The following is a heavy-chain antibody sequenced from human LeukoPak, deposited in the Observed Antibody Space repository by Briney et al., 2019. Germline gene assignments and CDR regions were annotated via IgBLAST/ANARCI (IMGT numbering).Heavy chain of an antibody. Sequence: ASVKVSCKASGYTFTSYGISWVRQAPGQGLEWMGWINPNSGGTNYAQKFQGRVTMTRDTSISTAYMELSSLRSDDTAVYYCARGLSMAVAVIDYWGQGTLVTVSS. CDR3: ARGLSMAVAVIDY. V-gene: IGHV1-2*02. CDR1: GYTFTSYG. D-gene: IGHD6-19*01. CDR2: INPNSGGT. J-gene: IGHJ4*02.